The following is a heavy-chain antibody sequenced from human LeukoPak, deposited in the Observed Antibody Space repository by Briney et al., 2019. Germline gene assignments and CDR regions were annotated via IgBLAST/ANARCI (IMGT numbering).Heavy chain of an antibody. J-gene: IGHJ5*02. CDR2: INSDGSST. Sequence: GGSLRPSCAASGFTFSSYWMHWVRQAPGKGLLCVSRINSDGSSTRYADSVKGRFTISRDNAKNTLYLQMNSLRAEDTAVYYCARDLTAASGNCFGPWGQGTLVTVSS. CDR3: ARDLTAASGNCFGP. CDR1: GFTFSSYW. D-gene: IGHD6-13*01. V-gene: IGHV3-74*01.